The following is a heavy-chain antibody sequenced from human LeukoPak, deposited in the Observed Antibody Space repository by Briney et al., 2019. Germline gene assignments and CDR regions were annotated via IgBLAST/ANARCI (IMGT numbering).Heavy chain of an antibody. D-gene: IGHD1-26*01. CDR2: ISISSSTI. CDR1: GFTFSSYS. CDR3: ARSVGSYFAFDI. J-gene: IGHJ3*02. Sequence: GGSLRLSCAASGFTFSSYSKNWVRQAPGKGLEWVSYISISSSTIYYADSVKGRFTISRDNAKNSLFLQMNSLRAEDTAVYYCARSVGSYFAFDIWGQGTMVTVSS. V-gene: IGHV3-48*01.